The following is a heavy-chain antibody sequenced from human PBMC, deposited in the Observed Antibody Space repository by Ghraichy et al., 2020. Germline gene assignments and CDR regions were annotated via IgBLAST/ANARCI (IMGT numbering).Heavy chain of an antibody. J-gene: IGHJ4*02. D-gene: IGHD6-13*01. V-gene: IGHV4-59*01. CDR2: IYYSGLT. Sequence: SQTLSLTCTVSGGSISYYYWSWIRQSPGRGLEWIGYIYYSGLTNYNPSLMSRVTISVDTSKNQVSLNLSSVTAADTAVYYCARSSTRSWDFDYWGQGTLVTVSS. CDR3: ARSSTRSWDFDY. CDR1: GGSISYYY.